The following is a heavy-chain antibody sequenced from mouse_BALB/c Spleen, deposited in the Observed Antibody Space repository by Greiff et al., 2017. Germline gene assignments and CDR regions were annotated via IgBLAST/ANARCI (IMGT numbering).Heavy chain of an antibody. CDR1: GYSITSDYA. Sequence: ESGPGLVKPSQSLSLTCTVTGYSITSDYAWNWIRQFPGNKLEWMGYISYSGSTSYNPSLKSRISITRDTSKNQFFLQLNSVTTEDTATYYCARSDGYSYAMDYWGQGTSVTVSS. J-gene: IGHJ4*01. V-gene: IGHV3-2*02. D-gene: IGHD2-3*01. CDR2: ISYSGST. CDR3: ARSDGYSYAMDY.